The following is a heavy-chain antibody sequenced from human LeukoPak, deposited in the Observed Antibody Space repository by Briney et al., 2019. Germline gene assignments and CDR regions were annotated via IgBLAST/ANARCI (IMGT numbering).Heavy chain of an antibody. V-gene: IGHV4-59*08. Sequence: SETLSLTCTVSGGSISSYYWSWIRQPPGKGLEWIGYIYYSGSTNYNPSLKSRVTISTDTSKTQFSLKLSSVTAADTAMYYCARHGGDTMIERFLHAFDIWGQGTMVTVSS. CDR2: IYYSGST. D-gene: IGHD3-22*01. J-gene: IGHJ3*02. CDR1: GGSISSYY. CDR3: ARHGGDTMIERFLHAFDI.